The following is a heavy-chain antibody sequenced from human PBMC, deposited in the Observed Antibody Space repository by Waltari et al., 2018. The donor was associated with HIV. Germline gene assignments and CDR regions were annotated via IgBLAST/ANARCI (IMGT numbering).Heavy chain of an antibody. V-gene: IGHV1-46*01. CDR2: TFPSGSGT. CDR1: GKTLTVYY. J-gene: IGHJ4*02. CDR3: VRAGLEDRLQFLDM. Sequence: QVELVQSGAEGKQPGDSVKISCKTCGKTLTVYYMHWVRQAPGQGLWWMGMTFPSGSGTEYSGHFRDRLSLTMDTSTGTVYMELSNLRPDDTAVYFCVRAGLEDRLQFLDMWGQGTPVSVAS. D-gene: IGHD2-21*02.